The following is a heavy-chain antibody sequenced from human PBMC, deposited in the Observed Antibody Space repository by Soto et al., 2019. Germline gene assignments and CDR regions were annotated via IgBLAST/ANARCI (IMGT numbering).Heavy chain of an antibody. CDR3: SRDPRLADY. J-gene: IGHJ4*02. D-gene: IGHD6-25*01. CDR2: ISGGGDII. Sequence: QVQLVESGGGLVKPGGSLRLSCAASGLTFSDHYMTWIRQAPGKGPEWLSYISGGGDIISYADSVKGRFIISRDNAKRSLYLQMNSLTVEATAVYYCSRDPRLADYWGQGTLVNVSS. V-gene: IGHV3-11*01. CDR1: GLTFSDHY.